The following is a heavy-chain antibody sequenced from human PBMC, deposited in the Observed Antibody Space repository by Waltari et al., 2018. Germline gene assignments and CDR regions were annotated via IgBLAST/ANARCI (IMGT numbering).Heavy chain of an antibody. D-gene: IGHD4-17*01. Sequence: QVQLQESGPGLVKPSETLSLTCAVSGYSISSGYYWGWIRQPPGKGLEWIGGIYHSGSTYYNPSLKSRVTISVDTSKNQFSLKLSSVTATDTAVYYCAKDDTTVTTMGWFDPWGQGTLVTVSS. CDR2: IYHSGST. J-gene: IGHJ5*02. V-gene: IGHV4-38-2*02. CDR3: AKDDTTVTTMGWFDP. CDR1: GYSISSGYY.